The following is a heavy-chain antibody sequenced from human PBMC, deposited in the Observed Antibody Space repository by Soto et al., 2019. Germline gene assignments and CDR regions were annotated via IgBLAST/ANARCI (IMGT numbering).Heavy chain of an antibody. CDR3: ALELEYCTSVICYGETT. Sequence: SMRLSCAVWELIFSSYCMNCVRQAPEKGLEWVAYISSDSRTIYYADSVKGRFTITRVNDKNSLYLQMNSLRAEDTAVYFCALELEYCTSVICYGETTRGHGTMVTVSS. CDR1: ELIFSSYC. CDR2: ISSDSRTI. V-gene: IGHV3-48*01. D-gene: IGHD2-2*01. J-gene: IGHJ3*01.